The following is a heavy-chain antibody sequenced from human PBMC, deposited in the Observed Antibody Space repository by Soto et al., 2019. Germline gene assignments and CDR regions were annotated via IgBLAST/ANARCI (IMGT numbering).Heavy chain of an antibody. CDR1: GGTFSGYA. Sequence: GALVKVSCKASGGTFSGYAISWVRQAPGQGLEWMGGIIPIFGTANYAQKFQGRVTITADESTSTAYMELSSLRSEDTAVYYCARRVYIYDILTGFNCFDPWGQGTLVTVYS. V-gene: IGHV1-69*13. CDR3: ARRVYIYDILTGFNCFDP. J-gene: IGHJ5*02. CDR2: IIPIFGTA. D-gene: IGHD3-9*01.